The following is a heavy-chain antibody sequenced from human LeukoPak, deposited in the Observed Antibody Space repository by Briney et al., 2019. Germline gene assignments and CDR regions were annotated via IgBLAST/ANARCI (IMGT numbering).Heavy chain of an antibody. CDR1: GYTFTSYA. Sequence: ASVKVSCKASGYTFTSYAMHWVRQAPGQRLEWMGWINAGNGNTKYSQKFQGRVTITRDTSASTAYMELSSLRSEDTAVYYCARLSRYSYGASYFDYWGQGTLVTVSS. CDR3: ARLSRYSYGASYFDY. V-gene: IGHV1-3*01. J-gene: IGHJ4*02. CDR2: INAGNGNT. D-gene: IGHD5-18*01.